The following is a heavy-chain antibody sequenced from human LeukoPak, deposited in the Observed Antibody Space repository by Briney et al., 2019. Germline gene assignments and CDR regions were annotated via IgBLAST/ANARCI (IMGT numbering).Heavy chain of an antibody. V-gene: IGHV1-2*02. Sequence: ASVKVSCKASGYTFTGYYMHWVRQAPGQGLEWMGWINPNSGGTNYAQKFQGRVTMTRDTSISTAYMELSRLRSDDTAVYYCARLASAAGRYRLDFDYWGQGTLVTVSS. CDR1: GYTFTGYY. J-gene: IGHJ4*02. CDR2: INPNSGGT. CDR3: ARLASAAGRYRLDFDY. D-gene: IGHD6-13*01.